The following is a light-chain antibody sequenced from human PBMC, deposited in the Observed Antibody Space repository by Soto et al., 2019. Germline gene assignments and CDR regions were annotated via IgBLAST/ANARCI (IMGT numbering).Light chain of an antibody. CDR2: WAS. CDR3: KHYYSIPWT. Sequence: DIVMTQSPAYPAVSLGARATINFKSSQSVLHSSNNKNTLAWYQQKPGQPPKLLIYWASARESGVPDRFSGSGSGTDFTLTISSLQAEEVAVYYCKHYYSIPWTFGKGTKVDIK. CDR1: QSVLHSSNNKNT. V-gene: IGKV4-1*01. J-gene: IGKJ1*01.